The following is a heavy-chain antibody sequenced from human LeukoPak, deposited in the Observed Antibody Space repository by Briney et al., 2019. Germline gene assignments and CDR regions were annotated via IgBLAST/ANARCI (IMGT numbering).Heavy chain of an antibody. D-gene: IGHD3-16*01. V-gene: IGHV3-23*01. J-gene: IGHJ4*02. Sequence: GGSLRLSCVASGFTFSSYAMSWVRQAPGKGLEWVSSISGSGISTYYAESVKGRFTISRDNSKNMLYLQLNSLRADDTAVYYCARWKIMAYYDYWGQGTLVTVSS. CDR1: GFTFSSYA. CDR3: ARWKIMAYYDY. CDR2: ISGSGIST.